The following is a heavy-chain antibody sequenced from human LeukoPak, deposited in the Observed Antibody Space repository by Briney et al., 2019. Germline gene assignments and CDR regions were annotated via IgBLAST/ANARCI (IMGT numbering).Heavy chain of an antibody. CDR1: GASINSYY. CDR3: ARYFFRGILITYFDP. D-gene: IGHD3-10*02. CDR2: IYASGST. Sequence: KPSETLSLTCTVSGASINSYYWSWIRQPAGKGLEWVGRIYASGSTTYNPSLKSRLTMSVDTSKNQFSLKLTSVTAADTAVYYCARYFFRGILITYFDPWGQGTLVTVSS. J-gene: IGHJ5*02. V-gene: IGHV4-4*07.